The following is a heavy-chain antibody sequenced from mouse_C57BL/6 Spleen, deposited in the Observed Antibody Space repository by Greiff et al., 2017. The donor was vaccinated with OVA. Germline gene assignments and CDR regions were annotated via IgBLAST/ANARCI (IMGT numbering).Heavy chain of an antibody. D-gene: IGHD2-5*01. CDR1: GYTFTSYG. J-gene: IGHJ4*01. CDR3: ARGDSNGAMDY. V-gene: IGHV1-81*01. Sequence: QVQLQQSGAELARPGASVKLSCKASGYTFTSYGISWVKQRTGQGLEWIGEIYPRSGNTYYNDKFKGKATLTADKSSSTAYMELRSLTSEDSAVYFCARGDSNGAMDYWGQGTSVTVSS. CDR2: IYPRSGNT.